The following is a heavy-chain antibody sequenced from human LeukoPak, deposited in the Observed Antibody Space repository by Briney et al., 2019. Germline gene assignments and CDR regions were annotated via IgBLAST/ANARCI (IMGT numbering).Heavy chain of an antibody. J-gene: IGHJ6*02. V-gene: IGHV3-33*01. D-gene: IGHD4-17*01. CDR2: IWYDGSNK. CDR3: ARDLLSTVTTSHYGMDV. CDR1: GFTFSSYG. Sequence: GGSLRLSCAASGFTFSSYGMHWVRQAPGKGLEGVAVIWYDGSNKYYADSVKGRFTISRDNSKNTLYLQMNSLRAEDTAVYYCARDLLSTVTTSHYGMDVWGQGTTVTVSS.